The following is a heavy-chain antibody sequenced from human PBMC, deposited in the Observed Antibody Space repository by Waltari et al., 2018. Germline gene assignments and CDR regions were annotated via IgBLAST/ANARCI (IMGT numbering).Heavy chain of an antibody. Sequence: QVQLQQWGAGLLKPSETLSLTCAVYGGPFSGNYWTWTGQSPGKGLEWIGEINDSGRTKYKPSLKSRVTISIDTSKNQFSLRLSSVTAADRAVYYCARGTFGVVIIPYYYYHMDVWGKGTSVTVSS. J-gene: IGHJ6*03. V-gene: IGHV4-34*02. CDR1: GGPFSGNY. CDR3: ARGTFGVVIIPYYYYHMDV. D-gene: IGHD3-3*01. CDR2: INDSGRT.